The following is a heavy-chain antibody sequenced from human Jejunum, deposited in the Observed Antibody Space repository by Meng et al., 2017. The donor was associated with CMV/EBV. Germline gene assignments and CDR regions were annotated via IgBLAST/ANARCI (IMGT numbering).Heavy chain of an antibody. CDR1: GFSLRTSGVG. J-gene: IGHJ4*02. D-gene: IGHD3-10*01. CDR2: IYWDDDK. V-gene: IGHV2-5*02. CDR3: AHRVPYGSGGYFAY. Sequence: FSGFSLRTSGVGVGWIRQPPGKALEWLALIYWDDDKRYSPSLKSRLTITKDSSKNQVVLTMTNSDPVDTATYYCAHRVPYGSGGYFAYWGQGTLVTVSS.